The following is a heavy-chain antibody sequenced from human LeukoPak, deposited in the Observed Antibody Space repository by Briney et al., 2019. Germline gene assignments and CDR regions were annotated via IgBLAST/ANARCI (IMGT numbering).Heavy chain of an antibody. D-gene: IGHD6-13*01. V-gene: IGHV1-18*01. Sequence: ASVKVSCKASGYTFTSYGISWVRQAPGQGLEWMGWISAYNGNTNYAQKLQGRVTMTTDTSTSTAYMELRGLRSDDTAVYYCARDSRIAAAGTVGGYWGQGTLVTVSS. CDR2: ISAYNGNT. J-gene: IGHJ4*02. CDR1: GYTFTSYG. CDR3: ARDSRIAAAGTVGGY.